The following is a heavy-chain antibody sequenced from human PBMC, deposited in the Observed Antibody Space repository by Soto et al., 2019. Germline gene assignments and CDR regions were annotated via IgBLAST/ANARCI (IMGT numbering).Heavy chain of an antibody. V-gene: IGHV3-23*01. D-gene: IGHD2-2*01. Sequence: EVQLLESGGGLVQPGGSLRLSCAASGFTFSSYSMSWVRQAPGKGLEWVSGISGRGGSTYYADSVKGRFTISRDNSKNTLYLQMNSLRAEDTAVYYCAKGSNPVGTIAHIDYWGQGTLVTVSS. J-gene: IGHJ4*02. CDR1: GFTFSSYS. CDR3: AKGSNPVGTIAHIDY. CDR2: ISGRGGST.